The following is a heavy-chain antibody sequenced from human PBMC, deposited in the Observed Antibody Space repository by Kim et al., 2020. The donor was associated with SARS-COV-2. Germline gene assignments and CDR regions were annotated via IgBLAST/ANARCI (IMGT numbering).Heavy chain of an antibody. CDR3: ARQGTWGDPFDI. Sequence: SETLSLTCTLSGGSFSHSDSYWGWIRQSPGKGLEWIGNIYDSGNTFYNPSVRSRVTISLDTSKTRLSLNLRSMTAADTAVYFCARQGTWGDPFDIWGQGT. CDR2: IYDSGNT. V-gene: IGHV4-39*07. J-gene: IGHJ3*02. CDR1: GGSFSHSDSY. D-gene: IGHD3-16*01.